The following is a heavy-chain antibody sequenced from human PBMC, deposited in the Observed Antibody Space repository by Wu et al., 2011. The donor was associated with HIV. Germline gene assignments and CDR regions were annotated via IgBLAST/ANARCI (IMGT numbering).Heavy chain of an antibody. D-gene: IGHD1-26*01. J-gene: IGHJ3*02. CDR1: GYTFTSYG. V-gene: IGHV1-18*01. Sequence: QVQLVQSGAEVKESGASVKVSCRTSGYTFTSYGISWVRQAPGQGLEWMGWISTFSGNTKYAQIFQGRVTMTADTPTSTGYMELRSLRSDDTAVYYCARDLPPVGATREGFDIWGQGTMVTVSS. CDR3: ARDLPPVGATREGFDI. CDR2: ISTFSGNT.